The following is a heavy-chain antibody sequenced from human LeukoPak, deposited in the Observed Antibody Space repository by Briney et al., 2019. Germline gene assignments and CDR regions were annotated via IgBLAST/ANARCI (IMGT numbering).Heavy chain of an antibody. CDR1: GGSFSGYY. V-gene: IGHV4-34*01. CDR3: ARSFGTMIVVVKGLDY. J-gene: IGHJ4*02. Sequence: SETLSLTCAVYGGSFSGYYWSWIRQPPGKGLEWIGEINHSGSTNYNPSLKSRVTISVDTSKNQFSLKLSSVTAADTAVYYCARSFGTMIVVVKGLDYWGQGTLVTVSS. D-gene: IGHD3-22*01. CDR2: INHSGST.